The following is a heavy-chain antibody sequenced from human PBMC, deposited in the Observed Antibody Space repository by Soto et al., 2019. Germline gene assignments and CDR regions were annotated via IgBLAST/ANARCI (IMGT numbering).Heavy chain of an antibody. D-gene: IGHD6-13*01. CDR1: GFSLSTSGVG. V-gene: IGHV2-5*02. J-gene: IGHJ5*02. CDR2: IYWDDDK. Sequence: SGPTLVNPTQTLTLTCTFSGFSLSTSGVGVGWIRQPPGKALEWLALIYWDDDKRYSPSLKSRLTIPKDTSKNQVILTMTNMDPVDTATYYCAHRHRRGGSSWPEPFDPWGQGTLVTVSS. CDR3: AHRHRRGGSSWPEPFDP.